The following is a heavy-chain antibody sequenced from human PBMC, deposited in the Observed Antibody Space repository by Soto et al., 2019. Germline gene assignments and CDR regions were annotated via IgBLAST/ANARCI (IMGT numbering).Heavy chain of an antibody. Sequence: GGLLRLSCAAVGFTCGSYSGNWVRQAPGKGLEWVSSISSSSSYIYYAASVKGRFTISRDNSKNTLYLQMNSLRAEDTAVYYCAKGDGYNGGDDAFDIWGQGTMVTVS. V-gene: IGHV3-21*04. D-gene: IGHD5-12*01. J-gene: IGHJ3*02. CDR1: GFTCGSYS. CDR2: ISSSSSYI. CDR3: AKGDGYNGGDDAFDI.